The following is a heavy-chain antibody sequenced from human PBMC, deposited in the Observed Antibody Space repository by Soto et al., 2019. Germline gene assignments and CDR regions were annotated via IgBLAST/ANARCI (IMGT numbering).Heavy chain of an antibody. J-gene: IGHJ4*02. D-gene: IGHD6-13*01. CDR2: INXSXGXX. CDR1: GYTFTSYY. CDR3: ARDDAIAAAGNY. V-gene: IGHV1-46*01. Sequence: ASVKVSCKASGYTFTSYYMHWVRQAPGQGLXGMGXINXSXGXXXYXXXFQGRVTMTRDTSTSTVYMELSSLRSEDTAVYYCARDDAIAAAGNYWGQGTLVTVSS.